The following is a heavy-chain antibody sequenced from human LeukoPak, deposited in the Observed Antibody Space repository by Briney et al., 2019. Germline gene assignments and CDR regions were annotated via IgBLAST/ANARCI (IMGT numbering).Heavy chain of an antibody. CDR3: ARKGSPYYYGMDV. CDR2: IWYDGSNK. CDR1: GFTFGSYG. V-gene: IGHV3-33*01. Sequence: GGSLRLSCAASGFTFGSYGMHWVRQAPGKGLEWVAVIWYDGSNKYYADSVKGRFTISRDNSKNTLYLQMNSLRAEDTAVYYCARKGSPYYYGMDVWGQGTTVTVSS. J-gene: IGHJ6*02.